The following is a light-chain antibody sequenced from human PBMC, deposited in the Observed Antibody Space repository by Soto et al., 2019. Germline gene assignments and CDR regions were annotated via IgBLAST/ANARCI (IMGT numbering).Light chain of an antibody. CDR2: VAS. V-gene: IGKV1-39*01. CDR1: QNIGRF. J-gene: IGKJ4*01. Sequence: DSHMTQSPSSLSSSLGDRVTITCRASQNIGRFLNWHQQKPGKAPNVLINVASTLRSGVPSRFSGSGSGTDFNLTINSLQPEDFATYFCQQSFTTPLTFGGGTKVDIK. CDR3: QQSFTTPLT.